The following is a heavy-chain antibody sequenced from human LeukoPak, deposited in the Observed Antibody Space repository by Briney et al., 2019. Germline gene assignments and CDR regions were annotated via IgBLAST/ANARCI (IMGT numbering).Heavy chain of an antibody. J-gene: IGHJ4*02. V-gene: IGHV3-23*01. CDR1: GFTFSSYA. CDR3: AKDPRGAVAVDY. Sequence: PGGSLRLSCAASGFTFSSYAMSWVRQAPGKGLEWVSAISGSGGGTYYADSVKGRFTISRDNSKNTLYLQMNSLRAEDTAVYYCAKDPRGAVAVDYWGQRTLVTVSS. D-gene: IGHD6-19*01. CDR2: ISGSGGGT.